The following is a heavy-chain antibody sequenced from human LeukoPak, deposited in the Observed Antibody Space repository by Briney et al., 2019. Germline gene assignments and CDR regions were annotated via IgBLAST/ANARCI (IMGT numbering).Heavy chain of an antibody. V-gene: IGHV5-51*01. D-gene: IGHD4-23*01. J-gene: IGHJ6*03. CDR2: IYPGDSDT. Sequence: GESLKISGKGSGYSFTSYWIGWVRQMPGKGLEWMGIIYPGDSDTRYSPSFQGQVTISADKSISTAYLQWSSLKASDTAMYYCARFIHLDYGGNPPGYYYYYMDVWGKGTTVTVSS. CDR3: ARFIHLDYGGNPPGYYYYYMDV. CDR1: GYSFTSYW.